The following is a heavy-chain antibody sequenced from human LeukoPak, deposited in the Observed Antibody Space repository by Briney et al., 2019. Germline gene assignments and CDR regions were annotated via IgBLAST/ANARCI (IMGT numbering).Heavy chain of an antibody. CDR3: AKNHYNTDSYSDY. V-gene: IGHV3-23*01. CDR1: GFTFTPYA. D-gene: IGHD1-14*01. J-gene: IGHJ4*02. CDR2: LSGSGAST. Sequence: GGSLRLSCAASGFTFTPYAMSWVRQAPGKGLQWVSALSGSGASTYYADSVKGRFTISRDNSKNTVYLQMNSLRDEDTAVYYCAKNHYNTDSYSDYWGQGTLVTVSS.